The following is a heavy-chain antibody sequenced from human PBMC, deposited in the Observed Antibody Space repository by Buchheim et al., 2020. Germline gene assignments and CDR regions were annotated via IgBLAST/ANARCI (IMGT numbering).Heavy chain of an antibody. CDR2: ISYDGSNK. CDR1: GFTFSSYA. D-gene: IGHD3-16*02. J-gene: IGHJ4*02. CDR3: ARDPYVHYDYIWGSYRSDFDY. V-gene: IGHV3-30*04. Sequence: QVQLVESGGGVVQPGRSLRLSCAASGFTFSSYAMHWVRQAPGKGLEWVAVISYDGSNKYYADSVKGRFTISRDNSKNTLYLQMNSLRAEDTAVYYCARDPYVHYDYIWGSYRSDFDYWGQGTL.